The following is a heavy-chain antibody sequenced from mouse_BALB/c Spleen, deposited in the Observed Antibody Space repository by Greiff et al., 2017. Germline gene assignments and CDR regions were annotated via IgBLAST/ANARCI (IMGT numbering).Heavy chain of an antibody. V-gene: IGHV1S81*02. CDR2: INPSNGGT. Sequence: QVQLQQSGAELVKPGASVKLSCKASGYTFTSYYMYWVKQRPGQGLEWIGEINPSNGGTNFNEKFKSKATLTVDKSSSTAYMQLSSLTSEDSAVYYCTRLDGNFSNYYAMDYWGQGTSVTVSA. J-gene: IGHJ4*01. CDR3: TRLDGNFSNYYAMDY. CDR1: GYTFTSYY. D-gene: IGHD2-1*01.